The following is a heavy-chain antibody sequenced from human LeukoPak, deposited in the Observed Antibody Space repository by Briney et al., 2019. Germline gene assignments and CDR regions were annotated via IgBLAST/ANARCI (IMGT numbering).Heavy chain of an antibody. V-gene: IGHV3-7*01. J-gene: IGHJ4*02. CDR3: ARDLRGVFDF. CDR1: GFTFTGHW. CDR2: MNQDGSEK. Sequence: PGGSLRLSCAASGFTFTGHWMAWVRQAPGKGLEWVANMNQDGSEKYYVDSVKGRFTISRDNAETSVYLQMNSLRVEDTAVYYCARDLRGVFDFWGQGTLVTVAS. D-gene: IGHD3-10*01.